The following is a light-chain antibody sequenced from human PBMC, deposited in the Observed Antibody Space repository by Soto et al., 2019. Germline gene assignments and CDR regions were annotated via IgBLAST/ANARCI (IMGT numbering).Light chain of an antibody. CDR2: GAS. Sequence: EIPLVRPPGTQSSSAGQGGKHCRCPSPSVSSSYLAWYQQKPGQAPRLLIYGASSRATGIPDWFSGSGSGTDFTLTISRLEPEDFAVYYWQQYGSSPWTCGEGTRLDIK. CDR1: PSVSSSY. J-gene: IGKJ1*01. CDR3: QQYGSSPWT. V-gene: IGKV3-20*01.